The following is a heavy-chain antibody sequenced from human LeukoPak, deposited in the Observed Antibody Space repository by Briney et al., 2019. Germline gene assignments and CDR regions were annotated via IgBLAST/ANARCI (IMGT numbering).Heavy chain of an antibody. J-gene: IGHJ6*04. CDR2: ISSSSSTI. CDR3: AELGITMIGGV. D-gene: IGHD3-10*02. V-gene: IGHV3-48*04. Sequence: GGSLRLSCAASGFTFSSNSMNWVRQAPGKGLEWVSYISSSSSTIYYADSVKGRFTISRDNAKNSLYLQMNSLRAEDTAVYYCAELGITMIGGVWGKGTTVTISS. CDR1: GFTFSSNS.